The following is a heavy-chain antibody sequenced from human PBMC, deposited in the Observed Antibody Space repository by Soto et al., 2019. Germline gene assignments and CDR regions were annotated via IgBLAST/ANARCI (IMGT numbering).Heavy chain of an antibody. CDR1: GYTFTSYY. CDR2: INPSGGST. CDR3: ARDRPLGTMIVVEIYYYGMDV. V-gene: IGHV1-46*01. D-gene: IGHD3-22*01. J-gene: IGHJ6*02. Sequence: ASVKVSCKASGYTFTSYYMHWVRQAPGQGLEWMGIINPSGGSTSYAQKFQGRVTMTRDTSTSTVYMELSSLRSEATAVYYCARDRPLGTMIVVEIYYYGMDVWGQGTTVTVSS.